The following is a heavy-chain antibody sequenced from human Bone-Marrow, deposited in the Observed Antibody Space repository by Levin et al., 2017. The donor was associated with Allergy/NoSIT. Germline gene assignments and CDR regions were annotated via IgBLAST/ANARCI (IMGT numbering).Heavy chain of an antibody. CDR1: GFDFSTHG. V-gene: IGHV3-30*18. CDR3: AKDGGSYGLGSIDY. J-gene: IGHJ4*02. D-gene: IGHD5-18*01. Sequence: PGGSLRLSCAASGFDFSTHGMHWVRQAPGKGLEWVAVLSYDGVNNYYADSVNGRFTISRDNSKNTLYLQMNSLRPEDTAVYYCAKDGGSYGLGSIDYWGQGTLVTVSS. CDR2: LSYDGVNN.